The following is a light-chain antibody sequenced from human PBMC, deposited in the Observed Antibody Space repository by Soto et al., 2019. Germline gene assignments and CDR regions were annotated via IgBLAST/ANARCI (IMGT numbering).Light chain of an antibody. CDR3: CSYAGSSTLLV. CDR1: SSDVGSYNL. CDR2: EVS. J-gene: IGLJ2*01. V-gene: IGLV2-23*01. Sequence: QSALTQPASVSGSPGQSITISCTGTSSDVGSYNLVSWYQQHPGKAPKLMIYEVSKRPSGVSNRFSGSKSGNTASLTISVLQAEDEADYYCCSYAGSSTLLVFGGGTKLTVL.